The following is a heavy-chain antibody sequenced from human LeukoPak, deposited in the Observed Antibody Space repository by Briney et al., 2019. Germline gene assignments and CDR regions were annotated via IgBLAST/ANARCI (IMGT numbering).Heavy chain of an antibody. J-gene: IGHJ4*02. D-gene: IGHD2-15*01. Sequence: PGGSLRLSCAASGFTFSTYAMSWVRQTPGKGLESVAAISGDNPGTYNANSVKGRFTISRDNSKNTLHLQMSGLRAEDTARYYCAKAPVGHCSGAFCYHFDSWGQGTLVTVSS. CDR2: ISGDNPGT. V-gene: IGHV3-23*01. CDR3: AKAPVGHCSGAFCYHFDS. CDR1: GFTFSTYA.